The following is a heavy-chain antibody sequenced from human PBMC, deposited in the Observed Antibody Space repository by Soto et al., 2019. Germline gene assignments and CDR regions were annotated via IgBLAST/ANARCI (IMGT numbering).Heavy chain of an antibody. CDR3: ARGPALSSSYLSYFDY. J-gene: IGHJ4*02. Sequence: VYGGSFSGYYWSWIRQPPGKGLEWIGEINHSGSTNYNPSLKSRVTISVDTSKNQFSLKLSSVTAADTAVYYCARGPALSSSYLSYFDYWGQGTLVTVSS. CDR1: GGSFSGYY. V-gene: IGHV4-34*01. CDR2: INHSGST. D-gene: IGHD6-13*01.